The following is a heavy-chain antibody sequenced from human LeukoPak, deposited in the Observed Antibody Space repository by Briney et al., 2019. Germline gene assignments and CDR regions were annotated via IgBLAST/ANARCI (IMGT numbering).Heavy chain of an antibody. J-gene: IGHJ6*03. CDR2: IIGGAGGT. V-gene: IGHV3-23*01. D-gene: IGHD5-18*01. CDR1: GFSFSSHG. Sequence: GGSLRLSCAASGFSFSSHGMSWVRQAPGKGLEWVSGIIGGAGGTYYADSVKGRFTISRDNAKNSLYLQMNSLRAEDTAVYYCAREIQRWLRGAYYMDVWGKGTTVTVSS. CDR3: AREIQRWLRGAYYMDV.